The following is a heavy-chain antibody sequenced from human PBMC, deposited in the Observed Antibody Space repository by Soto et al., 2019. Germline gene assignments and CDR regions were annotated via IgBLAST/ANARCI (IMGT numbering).Heavy chain of an antibody. CDR3: ARGRREFIAAAGNWFDP. D-gene: IGHD6-13*01. J-gene: IGHJ5*02. V-gene: IGHV4-34*01. CDR1: GGSFSGYY. CDR2: INHSGST. Sequence: QVQLQQWGAGLLKPSETLSLTCAVYGGSFSGYYWSWIRQPPGKGLEWIGEINHSGSTNYNPSLKSRVTRSVDTSKNQFSLKLSSVTAADTAVYYCARGRREFIAAAGNWFDPWGQGTLVTVSS.